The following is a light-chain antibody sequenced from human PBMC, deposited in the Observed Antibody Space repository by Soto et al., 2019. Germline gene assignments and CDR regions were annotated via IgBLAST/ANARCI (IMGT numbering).Light chain of an antibody. V-gene: IGKV3-20*01. J-gene: IGKJ2*01. CDR2: GAS. CDR3: QQYGSSPQT. CDR1: QSVSSSS. Sequence: EIVLTQSPGTLSLSPGERATLSCRASQSVSSSSLAWYQQKPGQSPRLLIYGASSRATGIPDRFSGSGSGTDFTLTIGRLEPEDFAVYYCQQYGSSPQTFGQGTELEIK.